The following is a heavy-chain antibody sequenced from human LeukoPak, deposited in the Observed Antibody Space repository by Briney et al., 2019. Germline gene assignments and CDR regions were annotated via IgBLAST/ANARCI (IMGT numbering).Heavy chain of an antibody. J-gene: IGHJ6*03. Sequence: ASVKVSCKASGYTFSGSYIHWVRQAPGQGLEWLGRINPNSGDTNYAQNFHGRVTMTRDTSITTTYMGLNSLTSDDTAVYFCARSAEHCNNGVCFTDYYMDVWGKGTTVTVSS. CDR2: INPNSGDT. CDR3: ARSAEHCNNGVCFTDYYMDV. CDR1: GYTFSGSY. D-gene: IGHD2-8*01. V-gene: IGHV1-2*06.